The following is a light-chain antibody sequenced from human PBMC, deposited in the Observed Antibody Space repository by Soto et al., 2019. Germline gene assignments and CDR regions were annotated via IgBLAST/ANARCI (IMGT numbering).Light chain of an antibody. Sequence: QSVLTQPPSASGTPGQRVNISCSGSSSNIGSHTVNWFQQFPGTAPKLLMYSYNQRPSGVPDRFSGSKSGTSASLAISGLQSEDEADYYCAAWDGRLRGWVFGGGTKLTVL. V-gene: IGLV1-44*01. J-gene: IGLJ3*02. CDR1: SSNIGSHT. CDR3: AAWDGRLRGWV. CDR2: SYN.